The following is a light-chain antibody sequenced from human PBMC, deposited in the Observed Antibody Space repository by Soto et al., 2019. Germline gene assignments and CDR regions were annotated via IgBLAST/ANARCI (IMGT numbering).Light chain of an antibody. CDR3: QHYGDSSWT. Sequence: EIVLTQSPATLSSFPGDRVTLSCRASQYINTRLAWYQHRPGQAPRLLIYQTSIRAAGIPARFSGSGSGTDFTLTISKLEPEDFAVYYCQHYGDSSWTFGQGTKVDNK. CDR1: QYINTR. CDR2: QTS. V-gene: IGKV3-20*01. J-gene: IGKJ1*01.